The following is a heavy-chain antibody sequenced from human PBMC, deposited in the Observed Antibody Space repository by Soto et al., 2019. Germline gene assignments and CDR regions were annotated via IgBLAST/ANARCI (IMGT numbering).Heavy chain of an antibody. CDR2: INHSGST. V-gene: IGHV4-34*01. CDR3: AAIVYCSSTSCYTKDFDY. Sequence: QVQLQQWGAGLLKPSETLSLTCAVYGGSFSGYYWSWIRQPPGKGLEWIGEINHSGSTNYNPSLKGRVTISVDTSKNQFSLKLSSVTAADTAVYYCAAIVYCSSTSCYTKDFDYWGQGTLVTVSS. J-gene: IGHJ4*02. CDR1: GGSFSGYY. D-gene: IGHD2-2*02.